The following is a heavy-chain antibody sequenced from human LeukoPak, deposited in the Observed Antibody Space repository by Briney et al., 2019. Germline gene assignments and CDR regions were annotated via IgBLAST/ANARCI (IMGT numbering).Heavy chain of an antibody. J-gene: IGHJ3*02. V-gene: IGHV4-38-2*02. CDR3: ARRRSPSETGAFDI. CDR1: GYSISSGYY. CDR2: IYQSGST. Sequence: SETLSLTCTVSGYSISSGYYWGWIRQPPGKGLEWIGTIYQSGSTYYNPSLKSRVTISVDTSKNQFSLRLSSVTAADTAVYYCARRRSPSETGAFDIWGQGSMVTVSS. D-gene: IGHD5-24*01.